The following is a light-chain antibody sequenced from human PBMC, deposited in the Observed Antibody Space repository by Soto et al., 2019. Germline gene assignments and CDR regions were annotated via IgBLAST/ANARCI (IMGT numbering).Light chain of an antibody. Sequence: EIVLTQSPGTLSLSPGERATLSCRASQSVSSSYLAWYQQKPGQAPKLLIYGVSSRATGIPDRFSGGGSGTDFTLTISRLEPEDFAVYFCQQYGSSPPFTFGPGTKEDIK. V-gene: IGKV3-20*01. CDR1: QSVSSSY. J-gene: IGKJ3*01. CDR2: GVS. CDR3: QQYGSSPPFT.